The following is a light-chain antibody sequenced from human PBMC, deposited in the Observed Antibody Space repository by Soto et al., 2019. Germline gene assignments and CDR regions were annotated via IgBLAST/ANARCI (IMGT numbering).Light chain of an antibody. CDR1: QSVSSY. V-gene: IGKV3-11*01. Sequence: EIVLTQSPATLSLSPGERATLSCRDSQSVSSYLAWYQQKPGQAPRLLIYDASNRATGIPARFSGSVSGTDFTLTISSLEPEDFAVYYCQQRSNWPPTFGQGTKLEIK. J-gene: IGKJ2*01. CDR2: DAS. CDR3: QQRSNWPPT.